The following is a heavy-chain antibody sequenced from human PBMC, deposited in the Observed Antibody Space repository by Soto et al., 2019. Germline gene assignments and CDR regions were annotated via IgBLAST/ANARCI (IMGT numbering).Heavy chain of an antibody. J-gene: IGHJ6*02. D-gene: IGHD3-9*01. Sequence: GGSLRLSCAASGFTFSSYSMNWVRQAPGKGLEWVSSIPSSSSYIYYADSVKGRFTISRDNAKNSLYLQMNSLRAEDTAVYYCARDFDAGHGMDVWGQGTTVTVSS. CDR1: GFTFSSYS. CDR3: ARDFDAGHGMDV. V-gene: IGHV3-21*01. CDR2: IPSSSSYI.